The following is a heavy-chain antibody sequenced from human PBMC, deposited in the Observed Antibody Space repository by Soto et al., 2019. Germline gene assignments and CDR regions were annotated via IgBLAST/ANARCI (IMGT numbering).Heavy chain of an antibody. CDR1: GYTFTSYY. CDR3: ARDRGPDEILEGWFDP. CDR2: INPSGGST. V-gene: IGHV1-46*01. J-gene: IGHJ5*02. Sequence: ASVKVSCKASGYTFTSYYMHWVRQAPGQGLEWMGIINPSGGSTSYAQKFQGRVTMTRGTSTSTVYMELSSLRSEDTAVYYCARDRGPDEILEGWFDPWGQGTLVTVSS.